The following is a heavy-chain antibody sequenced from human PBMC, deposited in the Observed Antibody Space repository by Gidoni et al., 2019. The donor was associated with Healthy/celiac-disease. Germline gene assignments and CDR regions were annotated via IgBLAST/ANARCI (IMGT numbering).Heavy chain of an antibody. CDR2: ISGSGGST. CDR3: AKESTYYYDSSGAFDI. CDR1: GFTFSSYA. V-gene: IGHV3-23*01. D-gene: IGHD3-22*01. Sequence: EVQLLESGGGLVQPWGSLILSCAASGFTFSSYAMSWVRQAPGKGLEWVSAISGSGGSTYYADSVKGRFTISRDNSKNTLYLQMNSLRAEDTAVYYCAKESTYYYDSSGAFDIWGQGTMVTVSS. J-gene: IGHJ3*02.